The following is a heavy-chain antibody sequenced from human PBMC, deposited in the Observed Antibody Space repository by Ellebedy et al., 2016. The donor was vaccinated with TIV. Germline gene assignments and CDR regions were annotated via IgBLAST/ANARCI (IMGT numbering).Heavy chain of an antibody. D-gene: IGHD2/OR15-2a*01. CDR1: GYMFTNFA. V-gene: IGHV1-18*01. CDR2: ISTENRNT. J-gene: IGHJ3*02. CDR3: ATHDQVSAEALDI. Sequence: AASVKVSCKASGYMFTNFAIAWVRQAPGQGLEWMGWISTENRNTNYAQKFQGRVTLTTETSTNTAYMELTNLKSDDTAEYYCATHDQVSAEALDIWGQGTSVIVSS.